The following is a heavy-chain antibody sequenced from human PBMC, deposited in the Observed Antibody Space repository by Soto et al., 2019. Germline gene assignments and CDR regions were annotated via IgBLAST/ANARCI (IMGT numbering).Heavy chain of an antibody. J-gene: IGHJ4*02. Sequence: QVQLVQSGAEVKKPGSSVKVSCKASGGTFSSYAISWVRQAPGQGLEWMGGIIPIFGTANYAQKFQGRVTITADEPTSTAYLELSSLRSEDTAVYYCARVPGGREYYDSSGYSGVDYWGQGTLVTVSS. CDR1: GGTFSSYA. V-gene: IGHV1-69*01. CDR2: IIPIFGTA. CDR3: ARVPGGREYYDSSGYSGVDY. D-gene: IGHD3-22*01.